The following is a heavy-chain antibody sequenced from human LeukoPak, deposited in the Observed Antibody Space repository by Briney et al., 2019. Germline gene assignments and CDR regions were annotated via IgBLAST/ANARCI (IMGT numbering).Heavy chain of an antibody. CDR3: ARQRYYYYYYMDV. CDR1: GGSISSSTYY. CDR2: IYTSGST. Sequence: SETLSLTCTVSGGSISSSTYYWSWIRQPAGKGLEWIGRIYTSGSTNYNPSLKSRVTISVDTSKNQFSLKLSSVTAADTAVYYCARQRYYYYYYMDVWGKGTTVTISS. J-gene: IGHJ6*03. V-gene: IGHV4-61*02.